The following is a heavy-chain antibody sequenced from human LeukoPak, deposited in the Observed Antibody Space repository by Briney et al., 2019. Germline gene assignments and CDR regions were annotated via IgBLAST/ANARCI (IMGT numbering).Heavy chain of an antibody. CDR3: AKESYYYDSSGYYPRTFDY. V-gene: IGHV3-9*01. J-gene: IGHJ4*02. D-gene: IGHD3-22*01. Sequence: GGSLRLSCAASGFTFDDYAMHWVRQAPGKGLEWVSGISWNSGSIGYADSVKGRFTISRDNAKNSLYLQMNSLRAEDTALYYCAKESYYYDSSGYYPRTFDYWGQGTLVTVSS. CDR2: ISWNSGSI. CDR1: GFTFDDYA.